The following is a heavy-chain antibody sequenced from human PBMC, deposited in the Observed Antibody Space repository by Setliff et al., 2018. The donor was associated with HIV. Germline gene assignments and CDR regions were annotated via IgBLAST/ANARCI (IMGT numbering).Heavy chain of an antibody. CDR3: ARRPHLTTGREYYFDF. Sequence: PSETLSLTCTVSGGSFTTYYWSWLRQPPGKELEWIGYFYTSGSTNYNPSLKSRVTISIDTSKNQFSLKLNAVTAADTAVYYCARRPHLTTGREYYFDFWGQGTLVTVSS. CDR2: FYTSGST. J-gene: IGHJ4*02. CDR1: GGSFTTYY. V-gene: IGHV4-4*09. D-gene: IGHD1-1*01.